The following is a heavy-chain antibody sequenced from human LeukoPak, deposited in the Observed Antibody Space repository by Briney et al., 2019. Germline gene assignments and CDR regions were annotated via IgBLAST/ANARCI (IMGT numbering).Heavy chain of an antibody. CDR3: ARGKGYCSSNSCYNWFDP. CDR2: INHSGST. Sequence: PSANLSLTCAVYGGSFSGYYWSWIRQPPGKGLEWIGEINHSGSTNHNPSLKGRVTISVDTSKNQFSLKLSSVTAADTAVYYCARGKGYCSSNSCYNWFDPWGQGTLVTVSS. J-gene: IGHJ5*02. D-gene: IGHD2-2*01. V-gene: IGHV4-34*01. CDR1: GGSFSGYY.